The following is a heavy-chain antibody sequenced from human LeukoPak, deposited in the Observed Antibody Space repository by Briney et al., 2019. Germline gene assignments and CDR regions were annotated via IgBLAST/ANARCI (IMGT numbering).Heavy chain of an antibody. CDR2: ISYDGSNK. CDR3: AASDLLYDAFDI. D-gene: IGHD2-2*02. J-gene: IGHJ3*02. CDR1: GFTFSIYA. Sequence: GGSLRLSCAASGFTFSIYAMHWVRQAPGKGLEWVAVISYDGSNKYYADSVKGRFTISRDNSKNTLYLQMNSLRAEDTAVYYCAASDLLYDAFDIWGQGTMVTVSS. V-gene: IGHV3-30-3*01.